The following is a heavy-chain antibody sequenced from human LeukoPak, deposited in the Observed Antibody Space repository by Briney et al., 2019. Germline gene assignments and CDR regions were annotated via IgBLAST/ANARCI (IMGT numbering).Heavy chain of an antibody. Sequence: AASVKVSCKASGYTFTSYGISWVRQAPGQGLEWMGWISAYNGNTNYAQKLQGRVTITADESTSTAYMELSSLRSEDTAVYYCASGEDLAGGSAFDIWGQGTMVTVSS. V-gene: IGHV1-18*01. J-gene: IGHJ3*02. CDR2: ISAYNGNT. CDR3: ASGEDLAGGSAFDI. CDR1: GYTFTSYG. D-gene: IGHD6-13*01.